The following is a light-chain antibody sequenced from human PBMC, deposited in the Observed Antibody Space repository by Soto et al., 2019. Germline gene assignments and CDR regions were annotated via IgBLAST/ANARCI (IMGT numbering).Light chain of an antibody. Sequence: EIVMTQSPATLSVSPGGRATFSCRASHSVNSNLAWYQHKPGQAPRLLIYGASTRATGIPARFSGSGSGTEFTLTISSLQSEDFAVYYCQQYYNWPRTFAQGTKVEIK. CDR3: QQYYNWPRT. J-gene: IGKJ1*01. CDR2: GAS. CDR1: HSVNSN. V-gene: IGKV3-15*01.